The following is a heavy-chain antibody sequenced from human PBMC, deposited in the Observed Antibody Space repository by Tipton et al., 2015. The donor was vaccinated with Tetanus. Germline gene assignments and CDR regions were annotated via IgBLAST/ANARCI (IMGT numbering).Heavy chain of an antibody. CDR2: IYPGDSDT. CDR3: ARPRSYSSSPFDY. V-gene: IGHV5-51*01. CDR1: GYSFTSYW. J-gene: IGHJ4*02. D-gene: IGHD6-13*01. Sequence: VQLVQSGAEVKKPGEFLKISCKGSGYSFTSYWIGWVRQMPGKGLEWMGIIYPGDSDTRYSPSFQGQVTISADKSISTAYLQWTSLRASDSVMYYCARPRSYSSSPFDYWGQGSLFTVSS.